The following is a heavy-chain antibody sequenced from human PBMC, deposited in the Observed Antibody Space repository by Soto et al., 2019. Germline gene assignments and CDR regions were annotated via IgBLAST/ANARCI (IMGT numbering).Heavy chain of an antibody. V-gene: IGHV4-59*01. D-gene: IGHD6-6*01. J-gene: IGHJ4*02. CDR1: GGSISSYY. CDR2: IYYSGST. Sequence: SETLSLTCTVSGGSISSYYWSWIRQPPGKGLEWIGYIYYSGSTNYNPSLKSRVTISVDTSKNQFSLKLSSVTAADTAVYYFARVEYSSSVSGESYYFDYWGQGTLVTVSS. CDR3: ARVEYSSSVSGESYYFDY.